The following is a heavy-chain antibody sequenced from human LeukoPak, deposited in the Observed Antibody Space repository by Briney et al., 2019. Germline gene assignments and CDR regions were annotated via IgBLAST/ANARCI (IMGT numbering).Heavy chain of an antibody. Sequence: ASVKVSCKTAGYPFSYYYMHWVRQAPGQGLGLMGWINTNSGASNYAQKFQARVTMTRDTSISTAFMEMSRLTSGDTAMYFCARSVPLRSIKSRIDHWGQGTMVTVSS. V-gene: IGHV1-2*02. CDR2: INTNSGAS. CDR3: ARSVPLRSIKSRIDH. J-gene: IGHJ4*02. CDR1: GYPFSYYY.